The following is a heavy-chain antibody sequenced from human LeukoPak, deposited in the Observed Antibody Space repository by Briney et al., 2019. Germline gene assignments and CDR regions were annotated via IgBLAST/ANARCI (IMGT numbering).Heavy chain of an antibody. CDR2: ISVRSNYI. CDR3: VRLRRNSDTSGFYYYYDF. CDR1: GYTFSSYS. Sequence: GSLRLSCLASGYTFSSYSINWVRQAPGKGLEWVSSISVRSNYIYYADSVRGRFRISRDDARDSLYLQMNSLRAEDTAVYYCVRLRRNSDTSGFYYYYDFWGQGTLVTVSS. J-gene: IGHJ4*02. V-gene: IGHV3-21*04. D-gene: IGHD3-22*01.